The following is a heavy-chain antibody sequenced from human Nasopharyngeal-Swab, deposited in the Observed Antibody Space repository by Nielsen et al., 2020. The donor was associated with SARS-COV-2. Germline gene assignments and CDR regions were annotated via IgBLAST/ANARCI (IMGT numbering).Heavy chain of an antibody. J-gene: IGHJ5*02. V-gene: IGHV3-21*01. CDR3: ARGSFEELTIFGVVYSTNWFDP. CDR2: ISSSSSYI. D-gene: IGHD3-3*01. Sequence: VRQAPGKGLELVSSISSSSSYIYYADSVKGRFTISRDNAKNSLYLQMNSLRAEDTAVYYCARGSFEELTIFGVVYSTNWFDPWGQGTLVTVSS.